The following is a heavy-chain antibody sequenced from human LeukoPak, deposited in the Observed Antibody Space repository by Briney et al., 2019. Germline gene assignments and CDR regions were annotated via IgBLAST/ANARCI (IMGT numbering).Heavy chain of an antibody. CDR1: GFTFDDYA. CDR2: ISWNSGSI. V-gene: IGHV3-9*01. CDR3: AKDLSYDFWSGYLFDY. Sequence: PGGSLRLSCAASGFTFDDYAMHWVRQAPGKGLEWVSGISWNSGSIGYADSVKGRFTISRDNAKNSLYLQMNSLRAEDTALYYCAKDLSYDFWSGYLFDYWGQGTLVTVSS. D-gene: IGHD3-3*01. J-gene: IGHJ4*02.